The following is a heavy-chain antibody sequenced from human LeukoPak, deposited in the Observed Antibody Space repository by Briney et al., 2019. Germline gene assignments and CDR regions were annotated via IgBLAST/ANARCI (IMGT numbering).Heavy chain of an antibody. CDR2: IHYSGRI. D-gene: IGHD5-18*01. CDR3: ARLQLWFSGVDY. J-gene: IGHJ4*02. V-gene: IGHV4-39*01. Sequence: SEALSLTCTVSGGSISSNNYYWGCIRQPPGKGLEWIGAIHYSGRIYYNPSLKSRITISVDTSKNQFSLKLNSVTAADTAVYYCARLQLWFSGVDYWGQGTLVTVSS. CDR1: GGSISSNNYY.